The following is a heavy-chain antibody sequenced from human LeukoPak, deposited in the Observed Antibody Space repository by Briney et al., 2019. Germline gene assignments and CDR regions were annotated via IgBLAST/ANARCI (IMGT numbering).Heavy chain of an antibody. D-gene: IGHD5-12*01. CDR2: ISAYNGNT. J-gene: IGHJ4*02. CDR3: ASGGVVATRYFDY. V-gene: IGHV1-18*01. Sequence: ASVKVSFKASGYTFTSYGISWVRQAPGQGLEWMGWISAYNGNTNYAQKLQGRVTMTTDTSTSTAYMELSRLRSDNTAVYYCASGGVVATRYFDYWGQGTLVTVSS. CDR1: GYTFTSYG.